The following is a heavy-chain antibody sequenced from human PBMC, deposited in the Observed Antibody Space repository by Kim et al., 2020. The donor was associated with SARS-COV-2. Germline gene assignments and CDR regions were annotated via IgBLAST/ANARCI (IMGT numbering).Heavy chain of an antibody. CDR3: ARAGGDGSSWPRYYYYYGMVV. D-gene: IGHD6-13*01. Sequence: GGSLRLSCAASGFTFSSYAMPWVRQAPGKGLEWVAVISYDGSNKYYADSVKGRFTISRDNSKNTLYLQMNSLRAEDTAVYYCARAGGDGSSWPRYYYYYGMVVWGQGDTVTVSS. V-gene: IGHV3-30*04. J-gene: IGHJ6*02. CDR1: GFTFSSYA. CDR2: ISYDGSNK.